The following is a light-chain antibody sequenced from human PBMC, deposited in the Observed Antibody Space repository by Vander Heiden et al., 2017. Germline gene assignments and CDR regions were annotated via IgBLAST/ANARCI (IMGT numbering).Light chain of an antibody. V-gene: IGKV2-24*01. CDR3: MQAKEFPVT. CDR1: QSLEHSNGNTY. CDR2: RVF. Sequence: DIVMTQTPLSSPVTLGQPASISCRSSQSLEHSNGNTYLTWLQQRPGQPPRPLIYRVFNRLSGVPNRFSGSGAGTDFTLKISRVEAEDVGVYYCMQAKEFPVTFGQGTRLEIK. J-gene: IGKJ5*01.